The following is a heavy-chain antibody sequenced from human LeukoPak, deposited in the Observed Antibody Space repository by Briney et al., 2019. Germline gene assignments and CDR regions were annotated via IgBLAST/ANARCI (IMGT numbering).Heavy chain of an antibody. CDR1: GGSISSSSYY. V-gene: IGHV4-39*01. Sequence: PSETLSLTCTVSGGSISSSSYYWGWIRRPPGKGLEWIGSIYYSGSTYYNPSLKSRVTISVDTSKNQFSLKLSSVTVADTAVYYCARGLTMIVTYFDYWGQGTLVTVSS. CDR3: ARGLTMIVTYFDY. D-gene: IGHD3-22*01. CDR2: IYYSGST. J-gene: IGHJ4*02.